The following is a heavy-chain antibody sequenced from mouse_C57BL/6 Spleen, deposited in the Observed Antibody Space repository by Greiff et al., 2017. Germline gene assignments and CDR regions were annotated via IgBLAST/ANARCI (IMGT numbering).Heavy chain of an antibody. D-gene: IGHD1-1*01. V-gene: IGHV1-18*01. Sequence: EVQLQQSGPELVKPGASVKIPCKASGYTFTDYNMDWVQQSHGKSLEWIGDINPNNGGTIYNQKFKGKATLTVDKSSSTAYMELRSLTSEDSAVYYCARTITTVVATSSVPEAMDYWGQGTSVTVSS. CDR2: INPNNGGT. CDR3: ARTITTVVATSSVPEAMDY. J-gene: IGHJ4*01. CDR1: GYTFTDYN.